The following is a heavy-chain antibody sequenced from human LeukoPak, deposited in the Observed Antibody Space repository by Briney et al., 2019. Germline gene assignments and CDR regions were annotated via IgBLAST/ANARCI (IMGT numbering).Heavy chain of an antibody. CDR2: INPNSGDT. J-gene: IGHJ5*02. CDR1: GYTFTGYY. D-gene: IGHD3-3*01. CDR3: ARDLFRGESWSGPA. Sequence: ASVKVSCKASGYTFTGYYIHWVRQAPGQGLEWMGWINPNSGDTNYAQKFQGRVTMTRDTSISTAYMELSRLRSDDTAVYYCARDLFRGESWSGPAWGQGTLVTVSS. V-gene: IGHV1-2*02.